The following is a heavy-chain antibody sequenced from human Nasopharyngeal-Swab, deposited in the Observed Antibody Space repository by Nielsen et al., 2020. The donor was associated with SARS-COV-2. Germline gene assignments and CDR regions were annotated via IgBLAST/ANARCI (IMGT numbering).Heavy chain of an antibody. CDR2: ISWNSGSI. J-gene: IGHJ6*02. Sequence: SLKISCAVSGFTFDDYAMHWVRQAPGKGLGWVSGISWNSGSIAYADSVKGRFTISRDNAKNSLYLQMNSLRREDTAFYYCAKGYSSGWATNYYCGIDVWGQGTTVTVSS. D-gene: IGHD6-25*01. CDR3: AKGYSSGWATNYYCGIDV. CDR1: GFTFDDYA. V-gene: IGHV3-9*01.